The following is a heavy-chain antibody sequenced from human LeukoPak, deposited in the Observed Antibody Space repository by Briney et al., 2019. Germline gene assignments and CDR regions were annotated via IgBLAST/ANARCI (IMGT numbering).Heavy chain of an antibody. D-gene: IGHD3-22*01. V-gene: IGHV3-7*01. CDR1: GFTFSSYW. CDR3: ARVTGGLEVVVITPHYYYYYMDV. CDR2: IKQDGSEK. J-gene: IGHJ6*03. Sequence: GSLRLSCAASGFTFSSYWMSWVRQAPGKGLEWVANIKQDGSEKYYVDSVKGRFTISRDNAKNSLYLQMNSLRAEDTAVYYCARVTGGLEVVVITPHYYYYYMDVWGKGTTVTVSS.